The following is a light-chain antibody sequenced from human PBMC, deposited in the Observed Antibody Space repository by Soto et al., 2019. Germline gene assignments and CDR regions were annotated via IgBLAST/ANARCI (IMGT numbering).Light chain of an antibody. Sequence: QSALTQPASVSGSPGQSVTISCTGTSSDVGGYNYVSWYQQHPGKAPKLMIYEVTNRPSGVSNRFFGSKSGNTASLTVSGIQAADEADYYCISYTSSSTWVFGGGTKVTVL. J-gene: IGLJ3*02. CDR1: SSDVGGYNY. CDR3: ISYTSSSTWV. V-gene: IGLV2-14*01. CDR2: EVT.